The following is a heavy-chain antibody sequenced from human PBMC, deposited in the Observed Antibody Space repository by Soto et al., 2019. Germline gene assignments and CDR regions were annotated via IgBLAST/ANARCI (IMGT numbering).Heavy chain of an antibody. CDR1: GFTFSSYS. Sequence: PGGSLRLSCAASGFTFSSYSMNWVRQAPGKGLEWVSYISSSSSTIYYADSVKGRFAISRDNAKNSLYLQMNSLRAEDTAVYYCARAGITIFGVANGNDYWGQGTLVTVSS. CDR3: ARAGITIFGVANGNDY. J-gene: IGHJ4*02. D-gene: IGHD3-3*01. V-gene: IGHV3-48*01. CDR2: ISSSSSTI.